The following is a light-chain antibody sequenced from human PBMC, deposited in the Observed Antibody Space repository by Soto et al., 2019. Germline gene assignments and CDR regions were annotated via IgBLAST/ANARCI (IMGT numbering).Light chain of an antibody. CDR2: GAS. Sequence: EIVMTQSPATLSLSPGERATLSCRASQSVSSSYLSWYQQKPGQAPRLLIYGASTRATGIPARFSGSGSGTDFTLTISSLQPEDFAVYYCQQDYNLPYMYTFGQGTKLEIK. V-gene: IGKV3D-7*01. J-gene: IGKJ2*01. CDR1: QSVSSSY. CDR3: QQDYNLPYMYT.